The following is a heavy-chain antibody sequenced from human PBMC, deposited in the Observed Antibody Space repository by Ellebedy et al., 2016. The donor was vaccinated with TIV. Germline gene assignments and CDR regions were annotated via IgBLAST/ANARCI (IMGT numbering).Heavy chain of an antibody. CDR2: INPNSGCT. CDR1: GYTFTGYY. CDR3: ARVLFYYGSGSYYKYLDY. V-gene: IGHV1-2*02. J-gene: IGHJ4*02. Sequence: AASVKVSCKASGYTFTGYYMHWVRQAPGQGLEWMGWINPNSGCTNYAQKFQGRVTMTRDTSISTAYMELSRLRSDDTAVYYCARVLFYYGSGSYYKYLDYWGQGTLVTVSS. D-gene: IGHD3-10*01.